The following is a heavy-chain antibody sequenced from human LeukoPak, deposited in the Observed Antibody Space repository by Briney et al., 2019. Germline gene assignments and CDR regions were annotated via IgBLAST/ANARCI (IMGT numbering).Heavy chain of an antibody. CDR3: ARVGAVAGDY. D-gene: IGHD6-19*01. Sequence: GGSLSLSCAASGFTFSSYSMNWVRQAPGKGVEWVSSISSSSSYIYYADSEKGRFTISRDNAKNSLYLQMNSLRAEDTAVYYCARVGAVAGDYWGQGTLVTVSS. CDR1: GFTFSSYS. CDR2: ISSSSSYI. V-gene: IGHV3-21*01. J-gene: IGHJ4*02.